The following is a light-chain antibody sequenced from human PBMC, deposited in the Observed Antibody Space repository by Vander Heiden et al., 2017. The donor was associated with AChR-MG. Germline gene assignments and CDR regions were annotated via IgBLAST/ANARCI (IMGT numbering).Light chain of an antibody. CDR2: GAS. CDR3: QQYGSART. J-gene: IGKJ2*01. CDR1: QSVSSSY. Sequence: IVLTQSPGTLSSSPGARATLSCRASQSVSSSYLAWYQQKPGQAPRLLIYGASGRATGIPDRFSSSGSGTDFTLTISRLGPEDFAVYYCQQYGSARTFGQGTKLEIK. V-gene: IGKV3-20*01.